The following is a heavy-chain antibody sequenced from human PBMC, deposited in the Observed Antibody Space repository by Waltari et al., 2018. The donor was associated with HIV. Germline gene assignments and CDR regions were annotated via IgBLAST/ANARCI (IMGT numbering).Heavy chain of an antibody. CDR2: INPRRNT. D-gene: IGHD5-12*01. J-gene: IGHJ4*02. CDR3: ARRALWLRPVYYFDY. Sequence: QVQLQQWGAGLLKPSATLSLTCAVYGEPFDAYYWRWIRQPPGKRLEGMGEINPRRNTNYNPSLKSRLTMSVDASKNQFSLNLNSVTAADTGVYYCARRALWLRPVYYFDYWGQGALVTVSS. CDR1: GEPFDAYY. V-gene: IGHV4-34*01.